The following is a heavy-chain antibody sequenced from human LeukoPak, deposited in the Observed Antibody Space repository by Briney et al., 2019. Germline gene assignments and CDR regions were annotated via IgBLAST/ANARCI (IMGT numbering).Heavy chain of an antibody. V-gene: IGHV4-59*01. CDR3: ATWYSSGWYHY. D-gene: IGHD6-19*01. J-gene: IGHJ4*02. Sequence: KTSETRSLTCTVSGGSISSYYCSWIRQPPGKGLGWIGYIYYSVSTNYNPSIKSRVIISVDTSKNQFSLKLSSVTAADTAVYYCATWYSSGWYHYWGQGTLVTVSS. CDR2: IYYSVST. CDR1: GGSISSYY.